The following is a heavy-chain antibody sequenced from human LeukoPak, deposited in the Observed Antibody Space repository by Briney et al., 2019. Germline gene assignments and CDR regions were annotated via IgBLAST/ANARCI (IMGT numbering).Heavy chain of an antibody. J-gene: IGHJ3*02. Sequence: GSLRLSCAASGFTFSDYYMGWIRQAPGKGLEWVSYISSESTTIYYADSVKGRFTVSRDNGKNSLFLEMNSLRAEDTAVYYCAREKYSSSWKDAFDIWGQGTMVTVSA. CDR1: GFTFSDYY. CDR2: ISSESTTI. V-gene: IGHV3-11*04. CDR3: AREKYSSSWKDAFDI. D-gene: IGHD6-13*01.